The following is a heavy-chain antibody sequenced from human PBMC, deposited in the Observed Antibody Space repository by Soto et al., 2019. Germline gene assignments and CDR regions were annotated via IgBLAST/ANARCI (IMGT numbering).Heavy chain of an antibody. J-gene: IGHJ3*02. CDR1: GGSISSGGYY. CDR2: IYYSGST. V-gene: IGHV4-31*03. D-gene: IGHD2-2*01. CDR3: ARDPTTFRYCSSTSCFPSGAFDI. Sequence: QVQLQESGPGLVKPSQTLSLTCTVSGGSISSGGYYWSWIRQHPGKGLEWLGYIYYSGSTYYNPSLKSRVTISVDTSKIQFALKLSSVTAADTAVYYCARDPTTFRYCSSTSCFPSGAFDIWGQGTMVTVSS.